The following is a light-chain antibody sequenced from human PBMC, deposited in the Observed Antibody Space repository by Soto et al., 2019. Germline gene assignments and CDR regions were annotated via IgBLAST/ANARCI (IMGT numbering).Light chain of an antibody. Sequence: ETSTTHSHATLSXXPGEXATIXXWXSQSVGNHLAWYQQKPGQAPRLLIYVASSMATGIPGRFSGRRSGTEFALTIRSLQCEDFALSYCQHYKSSPPITFGQGTRME. CDR3: QHYKSSPPIT. CDR1: QSVGNH. J-gene: IGKJ5*01. V-gene: IGKV3-15*01. CDR2: VAS.